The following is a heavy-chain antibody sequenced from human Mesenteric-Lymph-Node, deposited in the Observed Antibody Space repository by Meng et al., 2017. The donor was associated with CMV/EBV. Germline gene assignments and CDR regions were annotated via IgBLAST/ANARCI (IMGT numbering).Heavy chain of an antibody. Sequence: GGSLRLSCAASGFTFDDYAMHWVRQAPGKGLEWVSGISWNSGSTGYADSVKGRFTISRDNAKNSLYLQMNSLRAEDMAVYYCARVGRGGYCSSTSCYTNYYYGMDVWGQGTTVTVSS. J-gene: IGHJ6*02. CDR3: ARVGRGGYCSSTSCYTNYYYGMDV. D-gene: IGHD2-2*02. V-gene: IGHV3-9*03. CDR1: GFTFDDYA. CDR2: ISWNSGST.